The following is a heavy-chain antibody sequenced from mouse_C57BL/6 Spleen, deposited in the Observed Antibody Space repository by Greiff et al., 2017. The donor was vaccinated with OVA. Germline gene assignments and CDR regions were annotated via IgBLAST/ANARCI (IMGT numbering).Heavy chain of an antibody. J-gene: IGHJ3*01. CDR2: IHPNSGST. D-gene: IGHD4-1*01. CDR1: GYTFTSYW. Sequence: QVQLQQPGAELVKPGASVKLSCKASGYTFTSYWMHWVKQRPGQGLEWIGMIHPNSGSTNYNEKFKSKATLTVDKSSSTAYMQLSSLTSEDCAVYYCAKRNWDPFAYWGQGTLVTVSA. V-gene: IGHV1-64*01. CDR3: AKRNWDPFAY.